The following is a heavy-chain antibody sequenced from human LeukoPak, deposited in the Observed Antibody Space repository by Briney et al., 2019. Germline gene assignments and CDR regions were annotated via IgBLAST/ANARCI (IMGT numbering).Heavy chain of an antibody. D-gene: IGHD6-13*01. Sequence: GGSLRLSCAASGFTFSSYAMSWVRQAPGKGLEWVSAISGSGDSTYYGDSVKGRFTISRDNSKNTLYLQMNSLRAEDTAVYYCAKTRPLDSSSWSHGDYWGQGALVTVSS. J-gene: IGHJ4*02. CDR2: ISGSGDST. V-gene: IGHV3-23*01. CDR1: GFTFSSYA. CDR3: AKTRPLDSSSWSHGDY.